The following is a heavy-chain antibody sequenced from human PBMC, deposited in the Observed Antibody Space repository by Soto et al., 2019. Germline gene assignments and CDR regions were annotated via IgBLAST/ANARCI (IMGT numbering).Heavy chain of an antibody. CDR3: STRAYDTNGYYRFDP. J-gene: IGHJ5*01. D-gene: IGHD3-22*01. CDR2: INHSGRV. CDR1: GGSFSGHS. V-gene: IGHV4-34*01. Sequence: PSATLSLTCAVYGGSFSGHSWTWIRHSPGKGLEWIGDINHSGRVNYSPSLKSRVTISLDTSKNQFSLTLSAVTAADTAMYYCSTRAYDTNGYYRFDPWGQGTLVTVSS.